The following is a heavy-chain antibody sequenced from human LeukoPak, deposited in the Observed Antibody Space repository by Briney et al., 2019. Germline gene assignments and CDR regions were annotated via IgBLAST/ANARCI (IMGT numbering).Heavy chain of an antibody. CDR2: IYYSGST. CDR1: GGSISSYY. CDR3: ASTSGSYFGV. V-gene: IGHV4-59*01. Sequence: SETLSLTCTVSGGSISSYYWSWIRQPPGKGLEWIGYIYYSGSTNYNPSLKSRVTISVDTSKNQFSLKLSSVTAADTALYYCASTSGSYFGVWGQGTLVTVSS. J-gene: IGHJ4*02. D-gene: IGHD1-26*01.